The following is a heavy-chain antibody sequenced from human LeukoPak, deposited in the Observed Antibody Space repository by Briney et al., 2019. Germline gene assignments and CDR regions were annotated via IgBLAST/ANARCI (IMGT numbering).Heavy chain of an antibody. CDR1: GFTFSTYN. CDR2: ISGSSSYI. Sequence: GGSLRLSCAASGFTFSTYNMNWVRQAPGKGLEWVSSISGSSSYIYYADSVKGRFSISRDNAKNSLYLQMNSLRAEDTAVYYCARERTTIMSGTAIGGYWGQGTLVPVPS. J-gene: IGHJ4*02. V-gene: IGHV3-21*01. CDR3: ARERTTIMSGTAIGGY. D-gene: IGHD4-11*01.